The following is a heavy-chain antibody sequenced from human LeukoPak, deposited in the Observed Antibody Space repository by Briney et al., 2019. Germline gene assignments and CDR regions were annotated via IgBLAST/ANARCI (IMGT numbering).Heavy chain of an antibody. V-gene: IGHV1-18*01. J-gene: IGHJ5*02. CDR1: GYTFRSYG. CDR2: ISANNGNT. D-gene: IGHD3-22*01. Sequence: ASVKVSCKGSGYTFRSYGITWVRQAPGQGLEWMGWISANNGNTNYAQKFQGRVTMTTDTSTTTAYMELRSLRSDDTAVYYCARGRGDYYGSSGNWFDPLGPGSPGHRLL. CDR3: ARGRGDYYGSSGNWFDP.